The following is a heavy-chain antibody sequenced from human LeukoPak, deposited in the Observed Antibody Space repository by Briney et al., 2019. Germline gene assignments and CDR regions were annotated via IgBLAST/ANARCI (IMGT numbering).Heavy chain of an antibody. CDR1: GGSISSYY. J-gene: IGHJ4*02. V-gene: IGHV4-59*01. CDR3: AREGGGNPFFDY. D-gene: IGHD4-23*01. CDR2: IYYSGST. Sequence: PSETLSLTCTVSGGSISSYYWSWIRQPPGKGLEWIGYIYYSGSTNYNPSLKSRVTISVDTSKNQFSLKLSSVTATDTAVYYCAREGGGNPFFDYWGQGTLVTVSS.